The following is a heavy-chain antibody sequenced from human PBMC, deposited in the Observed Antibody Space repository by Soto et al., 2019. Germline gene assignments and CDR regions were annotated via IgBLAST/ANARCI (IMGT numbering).Heavy chain of an antibody. CDR2: IYPGDSDT. CDR1: GYSFSKYW. J-gene: IGHJ6*03. D-gene: IGHD5-18*01. V-gene: IGHV5-51*01. CDR3: ARCPSYGPTYYYYYMDV. Sequence: PGESLKISCKGSGYSFSKYWIAWVRQMPGKGLEWMGIIYPGDSDTRYSPSFQGQVTISADKSISTAYLQWSSLKASDTATYYCARCPSYGPTYYYYYMDVWGKGTTVTVSS.